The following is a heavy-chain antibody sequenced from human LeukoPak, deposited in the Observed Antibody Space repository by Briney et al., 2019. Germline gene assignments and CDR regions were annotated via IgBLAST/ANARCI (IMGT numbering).Heavy chain of an antibody. CDR3: ARSGVATCHY. D-gene: IGHD2-15*01. V-gene: IGHV3-23*01. Sequence: GGSLRLSCLASGFTFSNYAMSWVRQAPGKGLEWVSSINPDDGGSFFANSVKGRFTISRDDSRSVVYLQMNSLRAEDTAVYCCARSGVATCHYWGEGSLVTVSS. CDR2: INPDDGGS. J-gene: IGHJ4*02. CDR1: GFTFSNYA.